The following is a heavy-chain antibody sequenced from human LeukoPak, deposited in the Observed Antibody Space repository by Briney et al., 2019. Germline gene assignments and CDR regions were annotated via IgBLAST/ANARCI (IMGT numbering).Heavy chain of an antibody. Sequence: AQSLRLSCAASGFTFSSYWMHWVRQAPGKGLVWVSRINSDGSSTSYADSVKGRFTISRDNAKNTLYLQMNSLRAEDTAVYYCARWGHAGPQYYYYYMDVWGKGTTVTVSS. CDR3: ARWGHAGPQYYYYYMDV. CDR1: GFTFSSYW. J-gene: IGHJ6*03. D-gene: IGHD3-10*01. CDR2: INSDGSST. V-gene: IGHV3-74*01.